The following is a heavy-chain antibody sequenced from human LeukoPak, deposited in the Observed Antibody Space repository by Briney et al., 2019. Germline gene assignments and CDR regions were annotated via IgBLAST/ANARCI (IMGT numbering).Heavy chain of an antibody. CDR3: ASSYCSGGSCYPGDAFDI. V-gene: IGHV5-51*01. Sequence: GESLKISCKGSGYSFTSYWIGWVRQMPGKGLEWMGIIYPGDSDTRYSQSFQGQVTISADKSISTAYLQWSSLKASDTAMYYCASSYCSGGSCYPGDAFDIWGQGTMVTVSS. J-gene: IGHJ3*02. D-gene: IGHD2-15*01. CDR1: GYSFTSYW. CDR2: IYPGDSDT.